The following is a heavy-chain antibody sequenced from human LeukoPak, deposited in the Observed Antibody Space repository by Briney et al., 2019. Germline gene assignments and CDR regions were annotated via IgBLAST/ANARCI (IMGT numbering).Heavy chain of an antibody. D-gene: IGHD6-13*01. Sequence: SQTLSLTCAISGDSVSSNSAAWNWIRQSPSRGLEWLGRTYYRSKWYNDYAVSVKSRITINPDTSKNQFSLQLNSVTPEDTAVYYCARDVLLGYSSSRRNAFDIWGQGTMVTVSS. J-gene: IGHJ3*02. CDR1: GDSVSSNSAA. CDR2: TYYRSKWYN. CDR3: ARDVLLGYSSSRRNAFDI. V-gene: IGHV6-1*01.